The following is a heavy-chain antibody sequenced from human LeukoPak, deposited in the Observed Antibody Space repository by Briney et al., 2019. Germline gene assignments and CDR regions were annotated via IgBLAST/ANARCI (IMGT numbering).Heavy chain of an antibody. Sequence: ASVMVCCKASGYTFTGYYMHWVRLAPGQGLEWMGWINPNSGGTNYAQKFQGRVTMTRDTSISTAYMELSRLRSDDTALYCFSRGGDGSASYYWVALFIFYYCGQGTLATVSS. D-gene: IGHD3-10*01. J-gene: IGHJ4*02. CDR1: GYTFTGYY. CDR3: SRGGDGSASYYWVALFIFYY. CDR2: INPNSGGT. V-gene: IGHV1-2*02.